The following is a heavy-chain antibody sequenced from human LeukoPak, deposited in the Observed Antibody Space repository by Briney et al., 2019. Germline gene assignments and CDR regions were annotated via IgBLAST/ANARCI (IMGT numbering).Heavy chain of an antibody. CDR2: ITSSGSTM. J-gene: IGHJ4*02. Sequence: GGSLRLSCVASGFTFSSYEMHWVRQAPGKGLEWVSYITSSGSTMYYADSVKGRFTISRDNAKNSLYLQMSSLRAEDTAVYYCAREIVSAVAGNFDYWGQGTLVTVSS. V-gene: IGHV3-48*03. D-gene: IGHD6-19*01. CDR3: AREIVSAVAGNFDY. CDR1: GFTFSSYE.